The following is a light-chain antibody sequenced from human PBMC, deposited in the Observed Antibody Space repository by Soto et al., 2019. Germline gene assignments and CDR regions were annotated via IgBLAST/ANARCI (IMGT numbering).Light chain of an antibody. J-gene: IGLJ2*01. V-gene: IGLV2-14*01. CDR1: SSDIGGYNY. CDR3: SSYKTSSTVVV. Sequence: QSVLTQPASVSGSPGQSITLSCTGTSSDIGGYNYVSWYQQYPGKAPKLMIFGVSDRPSGVSNRFSGSKSGTTASLTISGLQAEDEADYYCSSYKTSSTVVVFGGGTQLTVL. CDR2: GVS.